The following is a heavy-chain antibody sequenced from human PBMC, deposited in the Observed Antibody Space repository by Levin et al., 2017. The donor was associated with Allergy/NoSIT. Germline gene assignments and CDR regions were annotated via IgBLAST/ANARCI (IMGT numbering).Heavy chain of an antibody. Sequence: RSGGSLRLSCAASGFTFNTYWMSWVRQPPGKGLEWVANIKQDGSEKYYVDSVKGRFTISRDNAKNSLFLQMNSLRAEDTAVYYCARGRIPGANWGQGSLVTVAS. J-gene: IGHJ4*02. CDR3: ARGRIPGAN. V-gene: IGHV3-7*01. CDR1: GFTFNTYW. CDR2: IKQDGSEK. D-gene: IGHD1-14*01.